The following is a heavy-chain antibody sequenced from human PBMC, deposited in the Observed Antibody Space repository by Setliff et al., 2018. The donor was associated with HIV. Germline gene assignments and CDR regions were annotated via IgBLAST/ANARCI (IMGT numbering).Heavy chain of an antibody. D-gene: IGHD3-3*01. CDR1: GYSFTTYP. Sequence: RASVKVSCKASGYSFTTYPIHWVRQAPGQRLEWMGWINAGNGSTKYSQKFQGRVTITRDTSANTGYMELSSLRSEDTAVYYCARGTKGVGYDFWSGYHNAFDVWGQGTLVTV. CDR3: ARGTKGVGYDFWSGYHNAFDV. V-gene: IGHV1-3*01. CDR2: INAGNGST. J-gene: IGHJ3*01.